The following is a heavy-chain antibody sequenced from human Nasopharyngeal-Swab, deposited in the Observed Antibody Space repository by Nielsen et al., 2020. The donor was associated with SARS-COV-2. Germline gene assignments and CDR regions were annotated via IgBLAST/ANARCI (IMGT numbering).Heavy chain of an antibody. J-gene: IGHJ6*03. V-gene: IGHV4-59*01. CDR1: GGSISSYY. Sequence: SETLSLTCTVSGGSISSYYWSWIRQPPGKGLEWIGYIYYSGSTNYNPSLKSRVTISVDTSKNQFSLKLSSVTAADTAVYYCAKNGNGYSYGSYYMDVWGKGTTVTVSS. D-gene: IGHD5-18*01. CDR2: IYYSGST. CDR3: AKNGNGYSYGSYYMDV.